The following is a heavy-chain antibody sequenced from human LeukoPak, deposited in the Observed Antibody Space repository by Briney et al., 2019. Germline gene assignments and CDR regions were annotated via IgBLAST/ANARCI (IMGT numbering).Heavy chain of an antibody. Sequence: SETLSLTCAVYGGSFSGYYWSWIRQPPGKGLEWIGEITHSGSTNSNPTLKSQVTISQDISKNRFSLKLSSVTAADTAVYYCARYYDVLTGYYTFDYWGQGTLVTVSS. V-gene: IGHV4-34*01. J-gene: IGHJ4*02. CDR3: ARYYDVLTGYYTFDY. CDR1: GGSFSGYY. D-gene: IGHD3-9*01. CDR2: ITHSGST.